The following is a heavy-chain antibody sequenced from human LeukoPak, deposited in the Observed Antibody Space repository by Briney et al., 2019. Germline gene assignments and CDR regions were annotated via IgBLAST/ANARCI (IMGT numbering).Heavy chain of an antibody. J-gene: IGHJ5*02. CDR3: ARGGYCSGGSCYSDWFDP. CDR1: GDSVSSNSAA. Sequence: SQTLSLTCAISGDSVSSNSAAWNWIRQSPSRGLEWLGRTYYRSKWYNDYAVSVKSRITMNPDTSKNQFSLQLNSVTPEDTAVYYCARGGYCSGGSCYSDWFDPWGQGTLVTVSS. D-gene: IGHD2-15*01. CDR2: TYYRSKWYN. V-gene: IGHV6-1*01.